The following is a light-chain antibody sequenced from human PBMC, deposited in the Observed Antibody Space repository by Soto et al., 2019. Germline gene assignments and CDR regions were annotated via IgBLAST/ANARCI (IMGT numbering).Light chain of an antibody. CDR2: AAS. Sequence: DTQMTQSPSSLPASVGDRVTITCRASQSISSSLNWYQQKSGKAPKPLIYAASSLQSGVPSRFSGSGSGTDFILTISSLQPEDFATYYCQQSYNTPPTFGQGTKVEIK. CDR1: QSISSS. J-gene: IGKJ1*01. CDR3: QQSYNTPPT. V-gene: IGKV1-39*01.